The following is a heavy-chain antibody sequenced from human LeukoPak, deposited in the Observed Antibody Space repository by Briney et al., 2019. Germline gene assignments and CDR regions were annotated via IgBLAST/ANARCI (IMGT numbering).Heavy chain of an antibody. CDR2: IIPIFGTA. V-gene: IGHV1-69*05. J-gene: IGHJ1*01. CDR3: ARAPHYYDSSSPFQH. Sequence: SVKVSCKASGYTFTSYGISWVRQAPGQGLEWMGGIIPIFGTANYAQKFQGRVTITTDESTSTAYMELSSLRSEDTAVYYYARAPHYYDSSSPFQHWGQGTLVTVSS. D-gene: IGHD3-22*01. CDR1: GYTFTSYG.